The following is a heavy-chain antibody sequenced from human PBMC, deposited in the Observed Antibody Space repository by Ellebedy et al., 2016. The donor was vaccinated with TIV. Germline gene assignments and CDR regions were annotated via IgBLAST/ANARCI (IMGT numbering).Heavy chain of an antibody. CDR2: INVGNANT. Sequence: AASVKVSCKASGFTFVSYAIQWVRQAPGQRIEWLGWINVGNANTRYSQKFQGRVTITRDTSASTAYMELTSLTSEDTAIYYCARARGFSYFDFWGQGTLVTVSS. J-gene: IGHJ4*02. V-gene: IGHV1-3*01. CDR3: ARARGFSYFDF. CDR1: GFTFVSYA.